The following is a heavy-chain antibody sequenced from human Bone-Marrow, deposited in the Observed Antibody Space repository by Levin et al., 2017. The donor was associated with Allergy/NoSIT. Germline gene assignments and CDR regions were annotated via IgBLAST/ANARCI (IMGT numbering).Heavy chain of an antibody. CDR2: ISSSSSTI. Sequence: GGSLRLSCAASGFTFSSCSMNWVRQAPGKGPEWVSYISSSSSTIYYANSVRGRFTISRDNAKNSLYLQMNTLRDEDTAVYYCARDNGGDWGGYFYDGMDVWGQGTTVTVSS. V-gene: IGHV3-48*02. CDR3: ARDNGGDWGGYFYDGMDV. J-gene: IGHJ6*02. D-gene: IGHD2-21*02. CDR1: GFTFSSCS.